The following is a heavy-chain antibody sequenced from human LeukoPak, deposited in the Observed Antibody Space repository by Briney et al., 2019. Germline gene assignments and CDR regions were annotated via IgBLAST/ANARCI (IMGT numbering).Heavy chain of an antibody. Sequence: SETLSLTCTVSGGSISSSSYYWAWIRQPPGKGLEWIGSIYYSGSTYYNPSLKSRVTISVDTSKNQFSLKLSSVTAADTAVYYCARRQGYSYAYSDYWGQGTLVTVSS. D-gene: IGHD5-18*01. CDR1: GGSISSSSYY. V-gene: IGHV4-39*01. CDR3: ARRQGYSYAYSDY. CDR2: IYYSGST. J-gene: IGHJ4*02.